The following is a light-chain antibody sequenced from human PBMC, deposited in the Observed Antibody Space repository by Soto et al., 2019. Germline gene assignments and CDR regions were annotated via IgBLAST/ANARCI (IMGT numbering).Light chain of an antibody. J-gene: IGKJ2*01. Sequence: DIQMTQSPSSLSASVGDRVTITCRASQNINTYLNWCQQKPGKAPNLLIFAASSLQSGVPSRFSGSGSGTDFTLTISSLQPEDFATYYWQQSDSTPYTFGQGTKLE. V-gene: IGKV1-39*01. CDR2: AAS. CDR1: QNINTY. CDR3: QQSDSTPYT.